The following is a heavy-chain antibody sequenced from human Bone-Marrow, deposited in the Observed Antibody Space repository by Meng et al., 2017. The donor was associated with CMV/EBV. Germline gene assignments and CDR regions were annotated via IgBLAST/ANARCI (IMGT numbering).Heavy chain of an antibody. CDR3: ARQDRVDDFWSGYYTQTFDY. D-gene: IGHD3-3*01. J-gene: IGHJ4*02. Sequence: KVSCKGSGYSFTSYWIGWVRQMPGKGLEWMGIIYPGDSDTRYSPSFQGQVTISADKSISTAYLQWSSLKASDTAMYYCARQDRVDDFWSGYYTQTFDYWGQGTLVTVSS. V-gene: IGHV5-51*01. CDR1: GYSFTSYW. CDR2: IYPGDSDT.